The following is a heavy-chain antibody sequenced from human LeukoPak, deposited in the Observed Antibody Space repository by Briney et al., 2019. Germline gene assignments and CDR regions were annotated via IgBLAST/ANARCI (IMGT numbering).Heavy chain of an antibody. V-gene: IGHV3-53*01. CDR1: GFTVGDNY. D-gene: IGHD2/OR15-2a*01. CDR3: ARDSSSFPNYFDL. J-gene: IGHJ4*02. CDR2: IYSAGDT. Sequence: PGRSLRLSCAASGFTVGDNYMSWVRQAPGKGLEWVSLIYSAGDTFYSDSVRGRFTISRDNSKNTLYLQMSSLRAEDTAFYYCARDSSSFPNYFDLWGQGTLVTVSS.